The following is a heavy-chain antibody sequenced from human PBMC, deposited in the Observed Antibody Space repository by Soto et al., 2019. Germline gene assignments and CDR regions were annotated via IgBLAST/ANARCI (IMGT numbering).Heavy chain of an antibody. CDR3: AKSIAARRYYYYGTDV. Sequence: QVQLVESGGGVVQPGRSLRLSCAASGFTFSSYGMHWVRQAPGKGLEWVAVISYDGSNKYYADSVKGRFTISRDNSKNTLYLQMNSLRAEDTAVYYCAKSIAARRYYYYGTDVWGQGTTVTVSS. V-gene: IGHV3-30*18. D-gene: IGHD6-6*01. CDR1: GFTFSSYG. J-gene: IGHJ6*02. CDR2: ISYDGSNK.